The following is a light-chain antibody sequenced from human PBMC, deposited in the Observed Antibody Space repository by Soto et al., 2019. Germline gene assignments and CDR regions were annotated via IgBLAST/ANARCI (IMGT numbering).Light chain of an antibody. V-gene: IGLV2-23*02. Sequence: QSVLTQPASVSGSPGQSITISCTGTSSDVGSYNLVSWYQQHPGKAPKLMIYGVNKRPSGVSNRFSGSKSGNTASLTISGLQAEDDSDYYCCSYAGISTFYVFGTGPKSTVL. CDR1: SSDVGSYNL. J-gene: IGLJ1*01. CDR2: GVN. CDR3: CSYAGISTFYV.